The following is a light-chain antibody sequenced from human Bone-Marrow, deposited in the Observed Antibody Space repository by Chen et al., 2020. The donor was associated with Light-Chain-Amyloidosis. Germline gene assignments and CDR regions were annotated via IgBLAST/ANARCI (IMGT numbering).Light chain of an antibody. J-gene: IGLJ3*02. Sequence: QSALTQPASLSGSPGQSITISCTGSRSDVGGYNFVSWYQQLPGKAPKLLIYDVTNRPSGVSYRFSGSKSGNTASLTVSGLQAEDEADYYCSSYTVSSTWVFGGGTKLTVL. V-gene: IGLV2-14*03. CDR2: DVT. CDR1: RSDVGGYNF. CDR3: SSYTVSSTWV.